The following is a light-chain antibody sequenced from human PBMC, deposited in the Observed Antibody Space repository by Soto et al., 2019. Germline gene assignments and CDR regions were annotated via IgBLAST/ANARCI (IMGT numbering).Light chain of an antibody. J-gene: IGKJ1*01. CDR1: QTVPGNY. V-gene: IGKV3-20*01. Sequence: EIVLTQSPGTLSLSPGERATLSCRASQTVPGNYLAWIQQKPGQAPRVLIYRVSLRATGIPDRFSGSGSGTDFTLTISSVEPEDFAVYFCQQYTSPPWTLGQGTKVETK. CDR3: QQYTSPPWT. CDR2: RVS.